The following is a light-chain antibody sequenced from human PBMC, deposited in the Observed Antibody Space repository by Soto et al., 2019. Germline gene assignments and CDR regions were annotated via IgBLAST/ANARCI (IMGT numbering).Light chain of an antibody. V-gene: IGLV2-8*01. CDR2: DVG. J-gene: IGLJ2*01. Sequence: QSALTQPPSASGSPGQSVSISCTGTSSDVGYYNYVSWYQQHPGKAPKLMIYDVGKRPSGVPDRFSGSKSGNTASLTVSGLQAEDEADYYCSSYGGTNHWEVFGGGTKLTVL. CDR3: SSYGGTNHWEV. CDR1: SSDVGYYNY.